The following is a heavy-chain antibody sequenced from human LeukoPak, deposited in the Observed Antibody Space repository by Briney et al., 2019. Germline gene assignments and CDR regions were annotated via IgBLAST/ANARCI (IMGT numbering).Heavy chain of an antibody. CDR3: AKALRPSGWYNFIDYGMDV. Sequence: SCKASGGTFSSYGMHWVRQAPGKGLEWVAVISYDGSNKYYADSVKGRFTISRDNSKNTLYLQMNSLRAEDTAVYYCAKALRPSGWYNFIDYGMDVWGQGTTVTVSS. J-gene: IGHJ6*02. V-gene: IGHV3-30*18. CDR2: ISYDGSNK. D-gene: IGHD6-19*01. CDR1: GGTFSSYG.